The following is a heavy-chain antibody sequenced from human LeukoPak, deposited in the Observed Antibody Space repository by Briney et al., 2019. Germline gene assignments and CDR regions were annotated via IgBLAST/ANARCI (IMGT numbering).Heavy chain of an antibody. Sequence: ASVKVSCKASGYSFTGYYMHWVRQAPGQGLEWMGWINPNSGGTNYAQKFQGRVTMTRDTSISTAYMELSRLRSDDTAVYYCARAPRGYSGYDYDDVDYMDVWGKGTTVTISS. CDR1: GYSFTGYY. J-gene: IGHJ6*03. D-gene: IGHD5-12*01. V-gene: IGHV1-2*02. CDR2: INPNSGGT. CDR3: ARAPRGYSGYDYDDVDYMDV.